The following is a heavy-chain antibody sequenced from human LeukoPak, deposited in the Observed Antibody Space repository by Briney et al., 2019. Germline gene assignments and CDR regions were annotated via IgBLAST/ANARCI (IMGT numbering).Heavy chain of an antibody. J-gene: IGHJ4*02. CDR2: INPNSGGT. CDR1: GYTFTGYY. CDR3: ARAQSTWNFDH. Sequence: ASVKVSCKASGYTFTGYYIHWVRQAPGQGFQWMGWINPNSGGTNYAQRFQGRVTLTRDTSISTAYMELSSLRSDDTAVCYCARAQSTWNFDHWGQGTLVTVSS. D-gene: IGHD2/OR15-2a*01. V-gene: IGHV1-2*02.